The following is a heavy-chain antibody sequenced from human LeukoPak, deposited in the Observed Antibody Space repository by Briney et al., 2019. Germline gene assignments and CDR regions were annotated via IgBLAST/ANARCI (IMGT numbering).Heavy chain of an antibody. D-gene: IGHD2-2*01. V-gene: IGHV3-30*02. CDR1: GFTFSSYG. Sequence: GGSLRLSCAASGFTFSSYGMHWVRQAPGKGLEWVAFIRNDGSNKYYADSVKGRFTISRDNSKNTLYVQMNSLRAEDTAVYYCATSGYCDSTICLEDFWGQGTLVTVSS. CDR2: IRNDGSNK. J-gene: IGHJ4*02. CDR3: ATSGYCDSTICLEDF.